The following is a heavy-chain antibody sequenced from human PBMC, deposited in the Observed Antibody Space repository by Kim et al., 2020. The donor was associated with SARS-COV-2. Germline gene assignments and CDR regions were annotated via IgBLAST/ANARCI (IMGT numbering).Heavy chain of an antibody. CDR1: GYSFRSFW. D-gene: IGHD5-12*01. CDR2: INEDGRIT. V-gene: IGHV3-74*01. Sequence: GGSLRLSCEASGYSFRSFWMHWVRQVPGKGLVWVARINEDGRITNYADSVKGRFTISRDNARNSLFLQMNSLRVEDTAIYYCTRDLGGFGGRWGQGTLVTVST. CDR3: TRDLGGFGGR. J-gene: IGHJ4*02.